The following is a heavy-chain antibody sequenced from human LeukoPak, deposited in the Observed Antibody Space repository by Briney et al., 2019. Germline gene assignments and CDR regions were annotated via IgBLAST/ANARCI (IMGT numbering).Heavy chain of an antibody. D-gene: IGHD3-3*01. J-gene: IGHJ4*02. CDR2: MSPNSGNT. V-gene: IGHV1-8*02. CDR1: GGTFSNYA. CDR3: ARTLGDSHFDY. Sequence: ASVKVSCKASGGTFSNYAISWVRQAPGQGLEWMGWMSPNSGNTGYAQKFQGRVTMTRNTSISTAYMELSSLRSEDTAVYYCARTLGDSHFDYWGQGTLVTVSS.